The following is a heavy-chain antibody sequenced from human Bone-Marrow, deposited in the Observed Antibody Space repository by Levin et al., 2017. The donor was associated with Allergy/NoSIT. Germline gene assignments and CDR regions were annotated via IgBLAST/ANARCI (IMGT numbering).Heavy chain of an antibody. V-gene: IGHV4-4*07. CDR1: GGSIRSYY. CDR2: IFPSGTT. D-gene: IGHD1-14*01. Sequence: ETLSLTCTVSGGSIRSYYWSWIRQPAGKGLEWIGRIFPSGTTSYNPSLKSRVTMSVDTSKNHFSLNLNSVTAADTAVYYCARIGIYRYFDYWGQGTLVTVSS. J-gene: IGHJ4*02. CDR3: ARIGIYRYFDY.